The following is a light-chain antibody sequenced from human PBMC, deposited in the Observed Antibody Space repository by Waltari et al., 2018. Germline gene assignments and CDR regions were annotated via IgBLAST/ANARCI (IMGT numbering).Light chain of an antibody. J-gene: IGLJ3*02. Sequence: SYVLTQPPSVSVAPGQTARITCGGNNIGSKSVHWYQQKPGQAPVLVVYDDSDRPSALPGRCSGSNSGNTATLTISRVEAGDEADYYCQVWDSSSDPHWVFGGGTKLTVL. CDR1: NIGSKS. CDR3: QVWDSSSDPHWV. CDR2: DDS. V-gene: IGLV3-21*02.